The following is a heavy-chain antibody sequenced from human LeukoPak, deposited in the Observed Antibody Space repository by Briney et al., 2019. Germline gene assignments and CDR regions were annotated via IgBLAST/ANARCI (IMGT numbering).Heavy chain of an antibody. CDR2: IYTSGGT. J-gene: IGHJ4*02. CDR3: ARGPSPWGY. V-gene: IGHV3-53*01. D-gene: IGHD3-16*01. Sequence: GGSLRLSCAASGFIVSSNYMNWVRQAPGKGLEWVSVIYTSGGTYYADSVEGRFTISRDNSKNTLYLQMNSLRAEDTAMYYCARGPSPWGYWGQGTLVTVSS. CDR1: GFIVSSNY.